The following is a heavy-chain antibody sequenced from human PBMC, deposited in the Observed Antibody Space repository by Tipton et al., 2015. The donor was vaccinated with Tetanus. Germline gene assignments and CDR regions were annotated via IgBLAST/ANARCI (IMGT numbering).Heavy chain of an antibody. J-gene: IGHJ4*02. V-gene: IGHV4-31*03. CDR1: GASLNSGGYY. CDR2: ISFTGST. CDR3: AREYGADSYFNL. D-gene: IGHD3-10*01. Sequence: LRLSCTVSGASLNSGGYYWSWIRQHPGKGLEWIGFISFTGSTFYNPSLKSRVLMSVDMPKNQFSLKLSHVTAADTAVYYCAREYGADSYFNLWGQGTLVTVSS.